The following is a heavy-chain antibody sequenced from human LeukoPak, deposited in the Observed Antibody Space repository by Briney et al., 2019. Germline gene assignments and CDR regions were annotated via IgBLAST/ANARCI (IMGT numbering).Heavy chain of an antibody. J-gene: IGHJ4*02. CDR3: ARAPPFDY. Sequence: SETLSLTCAVYGGSLSGYYWSWIRQPPGKGLEWIGEINHSGSTNYNPSLKSRVTISVDTSKNQFSLKLSSVTAADTAVYYCARAPPFDYWGQGTLVTVSS. V-gene: IGHV4-34*01. CDR2: INHSGST. CDR1: GGSLSGYY.